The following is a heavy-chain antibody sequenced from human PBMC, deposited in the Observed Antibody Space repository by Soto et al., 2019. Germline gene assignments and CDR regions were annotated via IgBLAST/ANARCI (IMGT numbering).Heavy chain of an antibody. J-gene: IGHJ4*02. CDR2: IYHSGST. V-gene: IGHV4-4*02. CDR1: GGSISSSNW. D-gene: IGHD3-10*01. Sequence: QVQLQESGPGLVKPSGTLSLTCAVSGGSISSSNWWSWVRQPPGKGLEWIGEIYHSGSTNYNPSRKSRVTISVARSKHLFSLKLMSVTAAETAGYDCAKGRESRGPQPFDYWGQGTLVTGSS. CDR3: AKGRESRGPQPFDY.